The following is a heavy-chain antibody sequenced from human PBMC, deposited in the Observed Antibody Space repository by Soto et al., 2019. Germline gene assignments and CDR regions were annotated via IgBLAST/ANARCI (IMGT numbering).Heavy chain of an antibody. CDR1: GASISSSGYY. CDR3: ARDSSGTYLGI. CDR2: IYSSGSP. V-gene: IGHV4-39*01. D-gene: IGHD1-26*01. J-gene: IGHJ4*02. Sequence: LSLTCTVSGASISSSGYYWGWIRQPPGQELEWIASIYSSGSPYYNPSLKSRVTISVDTSKNQFSLKLSSVTAADTAVYYCARDSSGTYLGIWGQGTLVTVSS.